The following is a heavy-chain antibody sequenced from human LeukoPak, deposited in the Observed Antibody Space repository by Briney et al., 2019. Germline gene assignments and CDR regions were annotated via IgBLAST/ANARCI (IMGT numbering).Heavy chain of an antibody. CDR1: GFTFSSYA. V-gene: IGHV3-21*01. Sequence: PVGSLRLSCAASGFTFSSYAMSWVRQAPGKGLEWVSSISSSSSYIYYADSVKGRFTISRDNAKNSLYLQMNSLRAEDTAVYYCARTYCGGDCYHFDYWGQGNLVTVSS. CDR3: ARTYCGGDCYHFDY. CDR2: ISSSSSYI. J-gene: IGHJ4*02. D-gene: IGHD2-21*02.